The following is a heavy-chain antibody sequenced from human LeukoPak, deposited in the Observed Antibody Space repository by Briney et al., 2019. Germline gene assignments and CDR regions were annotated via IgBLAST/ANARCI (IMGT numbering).Heavy chain of an antibody. Sequence: GASVKVSCKASGYTFTGYYMHWVRQAPGQGLEWMGWINPNSGGTNYAQTFQGRFTMSRDTSISTAYMELSRLRSDDPAVYYCASGSYFYDSSGYSPLDYWGQGTLVTVSS. CDR1: GYTFTGYY. D-gene: IGHD3-22*01. CDR3: ASGSYFYDSSGYSPLDY. CDR2: INPNSGGT. J-gene: IGHJ4*02. V-gene: IGHV1-2*02.